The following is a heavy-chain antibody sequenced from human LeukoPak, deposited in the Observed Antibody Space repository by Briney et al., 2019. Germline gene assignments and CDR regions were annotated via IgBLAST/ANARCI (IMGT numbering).Heavy chain of an antibody. CDR3: ARGGFGRPNAFDI. D-gene: IGHD3-16*01. J-gene: IGHJ3*02. CDR2: INSDGSST. CDR1: GFTFSSYW. V-gene: IGHV3-74*01. Sequence: GGSLRLSCAASGFTFSSYWMHWVRQAPGKGLVWVSRINSDGSSTNYADSVKGRFTISRDNAKNTLYVQMNGVRVEDTAVYYCARGGFGRPNAFDIWGQGTMVTVSS.